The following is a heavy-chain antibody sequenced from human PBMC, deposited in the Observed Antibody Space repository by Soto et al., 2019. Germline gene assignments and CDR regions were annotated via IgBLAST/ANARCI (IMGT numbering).Heavy chain of an antibody. D-gene: IGHD1-26*01. CDR2: IWYDGSNK. V-gene: IGHV3-33*01. CDR3: ARAGSGSYYFDY. Sequence: QVQLVESGGGVVQPGRSLRLSCAASGFTFSNYDMHWIRQAPGKGLEWVAVIWYDGSNKYYADSVKGRFTISRDNSKNTLYLQMNSLRAEYTAVYYCARAGSGSYYFDYWGQGTLVTVSS. J-gene: IGHJ4*02. CDR1: GFTFSNYD.